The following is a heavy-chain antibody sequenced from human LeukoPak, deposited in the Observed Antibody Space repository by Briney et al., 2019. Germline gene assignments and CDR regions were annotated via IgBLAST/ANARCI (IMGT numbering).Heavy chain of an antibody. CDR1: GGTFTSYD. D-gene: IGHD2-2*01. J-gene: IGHJ6*03. CDR3: ARGALVVPAVYYYYYMDV. Sequence: GASVKVSCKASGGTFTSYDINWVRQATGQGLEWMGWMNPNSGNTGYAQKFQGRVTITRNTSISTAYMELSSLRSEDTAVYYCARGALVVPAVYYYYYMDVWGKGTTVTVSS. V-gene: IGHV1-8*03. CDR2: MNPNSGNT.